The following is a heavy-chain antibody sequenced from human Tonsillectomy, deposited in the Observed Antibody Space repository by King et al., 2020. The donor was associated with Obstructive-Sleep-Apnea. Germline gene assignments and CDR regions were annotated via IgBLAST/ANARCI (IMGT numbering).Heavy chain of an antibody. J-gene: IGHJ4*02. Sequence: VQLVESGGGLVQPGGSLRLSCVVSGFTFSSYWMTWVRQAPGKGLEFVANINQDGSVKNYVDSVKGRFTISRDNAKSSLNLQMNSLRAEDAAVYYCARDPGYSSFDYWGQGARVIV. D-gene: IGHD3-22*01. CDR1: GFTFSSYW. V-gene: IGHV3-7*01. CDR3: ARDPGYSSFDY. CDR2: INQDGSVK.